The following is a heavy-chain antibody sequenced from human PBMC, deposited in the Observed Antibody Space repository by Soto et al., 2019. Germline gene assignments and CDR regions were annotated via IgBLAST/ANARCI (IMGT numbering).Heavy chain of an antibody. D-gene: IGHD3-22*01. J-gene: IGHJ3*02. CDR3: AKDVRYYYDSSGYYNYGDDAFDI. CDR2: ISYDGSNK. CDR1: GFTFSSFG. V-gene: IGHV3-30*18. Sequence: QVQLVESGGGVVQPGRSLRLSCAASGFTFSSFGMHWVRQATGKGLDWVAVISYDGSNKYYADSVKGRFTISRDNSKNTLYLQMNSLRAEDSAVYYCAKDVRYYYDSSGYYNYGDDAFDIWGQGTMVTVSS.